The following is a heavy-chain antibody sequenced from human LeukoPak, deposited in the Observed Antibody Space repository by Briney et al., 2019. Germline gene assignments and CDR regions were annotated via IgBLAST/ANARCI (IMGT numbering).Heavy chain of an antibody. V-gene: IGHV4-39*01. D-gene: IGHD6-6*01. CDR3: ARPSWYSSSSGGSYWFDP. J-gene: IGHJ5*02. CDR1: GGSISSSSYY. CDR2: IYYSGST. Sequence: KPSETLSLTCTVSGGSISSSSYYWGWIRQPPGKGLEWTGSIYYSGSTYYNPSLKSRVTISVDTSKNQFSLKLSSVTAADTAVYYCARPSWYSSSSGGSYWFDPWGQGTLVTVSS.